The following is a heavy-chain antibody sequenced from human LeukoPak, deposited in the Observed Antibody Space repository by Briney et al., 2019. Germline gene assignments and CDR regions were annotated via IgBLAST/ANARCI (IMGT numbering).Heavy chain of an antibody. V-gene: IGHV4-59*02. CDR2: IYYSGST. D-gene: IGHD4-17*01. CDR3: ARAPIGNYGDYPPHLDY. J-gene: IGHJ4*02. CDR1: GGSVSSYY. Sequence: PSETLSLTCTVSGGSVSSYYWSWIRQPPGKGLEWIGYIYYSGSTNYNPSLKSRVTISVDTSKNRFSLKLSSVTAADTAVYYCARAPIGNYGDYPPHLDYWGQGPWSPSPQ.